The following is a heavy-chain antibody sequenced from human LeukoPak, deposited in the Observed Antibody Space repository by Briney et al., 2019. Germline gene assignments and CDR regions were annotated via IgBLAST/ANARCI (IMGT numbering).Heavy chain of an antibody. Sequence: GGSLRLSCAASGSTFSSYGMHWVRQAPGKGLEWVAVIWYDGSNKYYADSVKGRFTISRDNSKNTLYLQMNSLRAEDTAVYYCARDAPKYGDYFDYWGQGTLVTVSS. CDR3: ARDAPKYGDYFDY. CDR2: IWYDGSNK. CDR1: GSTFSSYG. J-gene: IGHJ4*02. D-gene: IGHD4-17*01. V-gene: IGHV3-33*01.